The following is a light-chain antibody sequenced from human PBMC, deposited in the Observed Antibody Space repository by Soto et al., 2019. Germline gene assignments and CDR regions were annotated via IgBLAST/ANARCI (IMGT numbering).Light chain of an antibody. CDR1: QSISSW. Sequence: DIQMTQSPSTLSASVGDRVTITCRASQSISSWLAWYQQKPGKAPKLLIYDASSVESGVPSRFSGSGSGTEFTLTISSLQPDDFATYYSQQYNTYGSTFGQGTKVDIK. J-gene: IGKJ2*01. CDR3: QQYNTYGST. CDR2: DAS. V-gene: IGKV1-5*01.